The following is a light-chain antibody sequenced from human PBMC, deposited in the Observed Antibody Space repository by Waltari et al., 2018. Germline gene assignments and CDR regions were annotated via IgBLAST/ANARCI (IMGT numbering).Light chain of an antibody. CDR1: QSVSSN. V-gene: IGKV3-15*01. CDR3: QQYNNWPPIT. J-gene: IGKJ5*01. Sequence: EIVMTQSPATLSVSPGERATLPCRASQSVSSNLAWYQQKPSQAPRLLIYGASTRATGIPGRFSGSGSGTEFTFTISSLQSEDFAVYYCQQYNNWPPITVGQGTRLEIK. CDR2: GAS.